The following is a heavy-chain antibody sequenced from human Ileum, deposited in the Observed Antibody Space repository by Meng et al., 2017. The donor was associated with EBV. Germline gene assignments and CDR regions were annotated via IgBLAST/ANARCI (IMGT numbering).Heavy chain of an antibody. V-gene: IGHV6-1*01. Sequence: QVQLQQSGPGLVKPSQTLSLTGAISGDSVSSISGAWNWIRQSPSRGLEWLGRTYYRSKWNTDYAVSVSSRITISPDTSKNQFSLQLNSVTPEDTAVYYCARGSYYFDSWGQGTLVTVSS. CDR3: ARGSYYFDS. CDR1: GDSVSSISGA. D-gene: IGHD1-26*01. CDR2: TYYRSKWNT. J-gene: IGHJ4*02.